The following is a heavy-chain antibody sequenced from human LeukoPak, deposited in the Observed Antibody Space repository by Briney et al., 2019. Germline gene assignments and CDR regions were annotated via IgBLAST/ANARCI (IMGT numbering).Heavy chain of an antibody. CDR3: ARVRGKTARKYYFDY. J-gene: IGHJ4*02. CDR2: INHSGST. Sequence: PSETLPLTCAVYGGSFSGYYWSWIRQPPGKGLELIGEINHSGSTNYNPSLKSRVTISVDTSKNQFSLKLSSVTAADTAVYYCARVRGKTARKYYFDYWGQGTLVTVSS. V-gene: IGHV4-34*01. CDR1: GGSFSGYY. D-gene: IGHD2-21*02.